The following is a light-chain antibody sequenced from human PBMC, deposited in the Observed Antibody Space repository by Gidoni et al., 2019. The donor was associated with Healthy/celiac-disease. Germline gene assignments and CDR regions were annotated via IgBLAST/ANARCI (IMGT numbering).Light chain of an antibody. V-gene: IGKV3-20*01. CDR1: QSVSSSY. CDR2: GAS. CDR3: QQYGSSPGWT. Sequence: IVLTQPPGTLSLSPGERATLSCRASQSVSSSYLAWYQQKSGLAPRLLIYGASSRATGIPDRFSGSGSGTDFTLTISRLEPEDFAVYYCQQYGSSPGWTFGQGTKVEIK. J-gene: IGKJ1*01.